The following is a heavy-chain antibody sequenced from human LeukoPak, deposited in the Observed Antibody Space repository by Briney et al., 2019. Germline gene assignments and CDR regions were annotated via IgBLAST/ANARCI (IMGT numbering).Heavy chain of an antibody. CDR1: GFTFSSYW. Sequence: GGSLRLSCAASGFTFSSYWMHWVRQAPGKGLVWVSRIKIDGTRTDYADSVKGRFTISRDNAKNTLYLQMDSLRAEDTAVYYCARGFATRGRDSSVGFDYWGQGSLVTVSS. CDR3: ARGFATRGRDSSVGFDY. CDR2: IKIDGTRT. V-gene: IGHV3-74*01. D-gene: IGHD3-16*01. J-gene: IGHJ4*02.